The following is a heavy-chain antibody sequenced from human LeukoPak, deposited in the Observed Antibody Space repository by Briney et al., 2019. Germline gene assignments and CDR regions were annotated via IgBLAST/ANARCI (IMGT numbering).Heavy chain of an antibody. Sequence: GGTLRLSCAASGFTFSSNAIHWVRQAPGKGQEWVAEISYDRGNTYYADSVKGRFTISRDNSKNTLYLQMNSLRAEDTAVYYCAKEGTGIHFDYWGQGTLVTVSS. CDR1: GFTFSSNA. D-gene: IGHD1-1*01. J-gene: IGHJ4*02. CDR2: ISYDRGNT. V-gene: IGHV3-30-3*01. CDR3: AKEGTGIHFDY.